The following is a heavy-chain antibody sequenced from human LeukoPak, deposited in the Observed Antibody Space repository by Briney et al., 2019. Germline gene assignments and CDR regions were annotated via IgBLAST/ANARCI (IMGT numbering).Heavy chain of an antibody. V-gene: IGHV3-21*01. CDR3: ARDRSYGFDY. D-gene: IGHD5-18*01. J-gene: IGHJ4*02. CDR2: ISSSSSYI. Sequence: PAGPLRLSCAASGFTFSSYSMNWVRQAPGKGLEWVSSISSSSSYIYYADSVKGRFTISRDNAKNSLFLQMNSLRAEDTALYYCARDRSYGFDYWGQGTLVTVSS. CDR1: GFTFSSYS.